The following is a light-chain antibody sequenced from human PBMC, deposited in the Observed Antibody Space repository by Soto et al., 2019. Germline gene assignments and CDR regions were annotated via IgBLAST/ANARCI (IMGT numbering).Light chain of an antibody. CDR2: LGS. Sequence: DIVMTQSPLSLPVTPGEPASISCRSSQSLLHSNGYNYLDWYLQKPGQSPQLLIYLGSNRASGVPDRFSGSGSGTDFTLKISRVQAEDVGVYYCMHALQTPWTFGQGPKVEIK. CDR3: MHALQTPWT. V-gene: IGKV2-28*01. CDR1: QSLLHSNGYNY. J-gene: IGKJ1*01.